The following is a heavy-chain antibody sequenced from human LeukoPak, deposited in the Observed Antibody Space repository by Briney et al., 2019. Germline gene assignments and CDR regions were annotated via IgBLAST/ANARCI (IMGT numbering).Heavy chain of an antibody. J-gene: IGHJ4*02. CDR3: AKALFPEMATIMNY. CDR1: GFTFSSYP. CDR2: ISGSGGST. Sequence: PGGSLRLSFAASGFTFSSYPMSWFRKAPGKGLNWVSAISGSGGSTYYADSVKGRFTISRDNSKNTLYLQMNSLRAEDTAVYYCAKALFPEMATIMNYWGQGTLVTVSS. D-gene: IGHD5-24*01. V-gene: IGHV3-23*01.